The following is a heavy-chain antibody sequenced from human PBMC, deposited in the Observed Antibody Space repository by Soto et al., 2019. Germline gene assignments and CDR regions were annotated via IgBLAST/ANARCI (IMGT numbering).Heavy chain of an antibody. CDR1: GFTFSSYG. CDR3: AGEAPGSYWDYCDY. D-gene: IGHD1-26*01. CDR2: IWYDGSNK. V-gene: IGHV3-33*01. J-gene: IGHJ4*02. Sequence: QVQLVESGGGVVQPGRPLRLSCAASGFTFSSYGMHWVRQAPGKGLEWVAVIWYDGSNKYYADSVKGRFTISRANSKNSLYRKKIGLRFQDTAVYYCAGEAPGSYWDYCDYWGQGTLVTVSS.